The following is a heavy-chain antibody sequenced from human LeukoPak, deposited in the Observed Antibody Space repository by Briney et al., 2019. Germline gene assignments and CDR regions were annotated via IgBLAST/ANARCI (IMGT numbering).Heavy chain of an antibody. J-gene: IGHJ3*02. CDR2: FDPEDGET. D-gene: IGHD3-22*01. V-gene: IGHV1-24*01. Sequence: ASVKVSCKVSGYTLTELSMHWVRQAPGKGLEWMGGFDPEDGETIYAQKFQGRVTMTEDTSTDTAYMELSSLRSEDTAVYYCASTPSYYCDSSGSRAFDIWGQGTMVTVSS. CDR1: GYTLTELS. CDR3: ASTPSYYCDSSGSRAFDI.